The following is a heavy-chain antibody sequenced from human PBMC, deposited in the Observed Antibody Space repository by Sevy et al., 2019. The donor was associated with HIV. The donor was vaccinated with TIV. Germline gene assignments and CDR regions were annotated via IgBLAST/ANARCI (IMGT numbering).Heavy chain of an antibody. V-gene: IGHV4-34*01. J-gene: IGHJ4*02. CDR2: INHSGST. CDR3: ARGAPGVTTVTYYFDY. Sequence: SETLSLTCAVYGGSFSGYYWSWIRQPPGKGLEWIGEINHSGSTNYNPSLKSRVTISVDTSKNQFSLKLSSVTAADTAVYYCARGAPGVTTVTYYFDYWGQGTLVTVSS. CDR1: GGSFSGYY. D-gene: IGHD4-4*01.